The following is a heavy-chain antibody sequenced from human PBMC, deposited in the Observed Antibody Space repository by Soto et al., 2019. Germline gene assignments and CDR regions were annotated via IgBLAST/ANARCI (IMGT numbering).Heavy chain of an antibody. CDR3: ARVDGSYFYHDFDY. D-gene: IGHD1-26*01. CDR2: ISAYNGNT. V-gene: IGHV1-18*04. Sequence: GASVKVSCKASGYTFTSYGISWVRQAPGQGLEWMGWISAYNGNTNYAQKLQGRVTMTTDTSTSTAYMELRSLRSDDTAVYYCARVDGSYFYHDFDYWGQGTLVTVSS. J-gene: IGHJ4*02. CDR1: GYTFTSYG.